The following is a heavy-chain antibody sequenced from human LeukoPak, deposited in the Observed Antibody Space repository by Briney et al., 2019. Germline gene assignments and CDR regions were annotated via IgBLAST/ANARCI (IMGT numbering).Heavy chain of an antibody. CDR3: ARGRFLEWFHTSEGWFDP. CDR2: VYLNSGNT. J-gene: IGHJ5*02. V-gene: IGHV1-8*03. CDR1: GYTFTSYD. Sequence: ASVKVSCKASGYTFTSYDINWVRQATGQGLEWMGWVYLNSGNTGYAQKFQGSVTITRNTSISTAYMELSSLRSEDTAVYYCARGRFLEWFHTSEGWFDPWGQGTLVTVSS. D-gene: IGHD3-3*01.